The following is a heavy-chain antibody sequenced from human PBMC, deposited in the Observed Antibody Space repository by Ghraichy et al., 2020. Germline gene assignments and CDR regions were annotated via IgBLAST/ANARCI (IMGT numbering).Heavy chain of an antibody. CDR2: IKSKTDGGTT. Sequence: GGSLRLSCAASGFTFSNAWMSWVRQAPGKGLEWVGRIKSKTDGGTTDYAAPVKGRFTISRDDSKNTLYLQMNSLKTEDTAVYYCTTEEIAVAALDYWGQGTLVTVSS. D-gene: IGHD6-19*01. J-gene: IGHJ4*02. V-gene: IGHV3-15*01. CDR3: TTEEIAVAALDY. CDR1: GFTFSNAW.